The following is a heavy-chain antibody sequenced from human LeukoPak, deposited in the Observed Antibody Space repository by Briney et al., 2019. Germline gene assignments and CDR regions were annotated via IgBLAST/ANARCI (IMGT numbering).Heavy chain of an antibody. CDR3: ASRDYTYYYGMDV. CDR2: IIPIFGTA. D-gene: IGHD4-11*01. J-gene: IGHJ6*02. V-gene: IGHV1-69*13. Sequence: SVKVSCKASGGTFRNNAISWVRQAPGQGLEWMGGIIPIFGTANYAQKFQGRVTITADESTSTAYMELSSLRSEDTAVYYCASRDYTYYYGMDVWGQGTTVTVSS. CDR1: GGTFRNNA.